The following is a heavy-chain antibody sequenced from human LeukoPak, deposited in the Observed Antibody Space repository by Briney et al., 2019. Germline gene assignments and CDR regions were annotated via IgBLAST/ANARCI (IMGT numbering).Heavy chain of an antibody. D-gene: IGHD5-12*01. CDR1: GFTFSDYY. J-gene: IGHJ4*02. CDR2: ISSSGSTI. Sequence: GGSLRLSCAASGFTFSDYYMSWIRQAPGKGLEWVSYISSSGSTIYYADSVKGRFTISRDNAKNPLYLQMNSLRAEDTAVYYCARVERLRFTYFDYWGQGTLVTVSS. CDR3: ARVERLRFTYFDY. V-gene: IGHV3-11*01.